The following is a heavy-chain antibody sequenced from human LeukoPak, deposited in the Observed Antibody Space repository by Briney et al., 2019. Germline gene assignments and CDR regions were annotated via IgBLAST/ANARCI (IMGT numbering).Heavy chain of an antibody. Sequence: SETLSLTCTVSGASISSSTYYWGWIRQPPGKGLEWIGTIYYSSTTHYNPSLKSRLTISIDTSKNQFSLKLDSVTAADTAVYYCARDSVLAVAGAGEFESWGQGTLVTVSS. V-gene: IGHV4-39*07. CDR3: ARDSVLAVAGAGEFES. D-gene: IGHD6-19*01. CDR2: IYYSSTT. CDR1: GASISSSTYY. J-gene: IGHJ4*02.